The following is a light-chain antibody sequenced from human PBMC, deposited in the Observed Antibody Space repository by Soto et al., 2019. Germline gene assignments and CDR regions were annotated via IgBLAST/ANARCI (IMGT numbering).Light chain of an antibody. V-gene: IGKV3-20*01. J-gene: IGKJ3*01. CDR2: GAS. Sequence: EIVLTQSPGTLSLSPGERATLSCRASQSVSSSYLAWYQQKPGQAPRLLIYGASSRATGIPDRFSGSGSGKDFTLTISRLEPEDFALYYCQQYGSLWFTFGPGTKVDIK. CDR1: QSVSSSY. CDR3: QQYGSLWFT.